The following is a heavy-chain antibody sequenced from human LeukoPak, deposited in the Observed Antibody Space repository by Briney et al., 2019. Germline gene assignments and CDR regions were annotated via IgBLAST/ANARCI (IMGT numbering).Heavy chain of an antibody. D-gene: IGHD3-10*01. CDR3: ASDHYYGSGSRGLEVDY. CDR1: GYTFTSYY. V-gene: IGHV1-46*01. J-gene: IGHJ4*02. Sequence: ASVKVSCKASGYTFTSYYMHWVRQAPGQGLEWMGIINPSGGSTSYAQKFQGRVTMTRDTSTSTVYMELSSLRSEDTAVYYCASDHYYGSGSRGLEVDYWGQGTLVTVSS. CDR2: INPSGGST.